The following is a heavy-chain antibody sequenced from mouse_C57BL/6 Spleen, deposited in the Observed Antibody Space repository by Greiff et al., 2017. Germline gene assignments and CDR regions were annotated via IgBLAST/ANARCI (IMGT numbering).Heavy chain of an antibody. CDR1: GYTFTDYN. V-gene: IGHV1-18*01. J-gene: IGHJ1*03. CDR3: ARSSYYSNYDWYFDV. D-gene: IGHD2-5*01. Sequence: VQLKESGPELVKPGASVKIPCKASGYTFTDYNMDWVKQSHGKSLEWIGDINPNNGGTIYNQKFKGKATLTVDKSSSTAYMELRSLTSEDTAVYYCARSSYYSNYDWYFDVWGTGTTVTVSS. CDR2: INPNNGGT.